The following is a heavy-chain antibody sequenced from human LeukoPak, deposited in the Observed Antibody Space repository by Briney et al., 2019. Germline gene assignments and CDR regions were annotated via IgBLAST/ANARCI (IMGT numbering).Heavy chain of an antibody. J-gene: IGHJ3*02. CDR1: GYSFTSYW. V-gene: IGHV5-51*01. CDR2: IYPGDSDT. Sequence: GESLKISCKGSGYSFTSYWIGWVRQMPGKGLEWMGIIYPGDSDTRYSPSFQGQVTISADKSISTAYLQWSSLKASDTAMYYCASPAGLSTGLGVAFDIWGQGTMVTVSS. D-gene: IGHD1-14*01. CDR3: ASPAGLSTGLGVAFDI.